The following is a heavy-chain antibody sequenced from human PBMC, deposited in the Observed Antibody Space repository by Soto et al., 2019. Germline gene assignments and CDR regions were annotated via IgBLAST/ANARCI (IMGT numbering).Heavy chain of an antibody. Sequence: QVQLQQWGAGLLKPSETLSLTCAVYGGSFSGYYWSWIRQPPGKGLEWIGEINHSGSTNYNPSLKSRVTISVDTSKNQFSLKLSSVTAADTAVYYCAIGLAAAGSDAFDIWGQGTMVTVSS. D-gene: IGHD6-13*01. J-gene: IGHJ3*02. CDR3: AIGLAAAGSDAFDI. CDR1: GGSFSGYY. V-gene: IGHV4-34*01. CDR2: INHSGST.